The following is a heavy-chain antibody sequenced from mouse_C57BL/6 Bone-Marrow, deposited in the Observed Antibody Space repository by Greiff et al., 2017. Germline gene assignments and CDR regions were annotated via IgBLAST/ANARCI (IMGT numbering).Heavy chain of an antibody. CDR1: GFSFTSYG. V-gene: IGHV2-6*01. CDR2: IWGVGST. D-gene: IGHD1-1*01. Sequence: VKLVESGPGLVAPSQSLSITCTVSGFSFTSYGVDWVRQSPGKGLEWLGVIWGVGSTNYNSALKSRLSISKDNSKSQVFLKMNSLQTDDTAMYYCAGYYGSSPDYFDYWGQGTTLTVSS. J-gene: IGHJ2*01. CDR3: AGYYGSSPDYFDY.